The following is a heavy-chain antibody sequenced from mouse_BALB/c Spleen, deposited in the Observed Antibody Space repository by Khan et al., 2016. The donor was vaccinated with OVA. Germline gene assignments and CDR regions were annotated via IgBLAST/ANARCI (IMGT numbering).Heavy chain of an antibody. CDR2: ISGDSNTI. J-gene: IGHJ2*01. CDR3: ATSYFYGYYFDY. V-gene: IGHV5-17*02. CDR1: GFTFSSYG. Sequence: EVELVESGGGLVQPGGSRKLSCAASGFTFSSYGMHWVRQAPEKGLEWVAYISGDSNTIYYADTVKGRFTISRDNPKNTLFLQMTSLMSEDTAGYYCATSYFYGYYFDYWGPGTTLTVSS. D-gene: IGHD1-1*01.